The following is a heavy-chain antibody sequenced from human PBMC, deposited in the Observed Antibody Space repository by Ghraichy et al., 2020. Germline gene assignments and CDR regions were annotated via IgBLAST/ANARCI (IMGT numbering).Heavy chain of an antibody. J-gene: IGHJ6*02. D-gene: IGHD3-22*01. CDR1: GFTFTRYG. CDR3: AKERDTSGYYSFRGDYYGVDV. CDR2: TSYDGSNK. Sequence: GGSLRLSCAASGFTFTRYGMHWVRQAPGKGLEWVAVTSYDGSNKFYGGSVQGRFTISRDNSKNTLYLQMNYLRPEDTAVYYCAKERDTSGYYSFRGDYYGVDVWGQGPTVTGSS. V-gene: IGHV3-30*18.